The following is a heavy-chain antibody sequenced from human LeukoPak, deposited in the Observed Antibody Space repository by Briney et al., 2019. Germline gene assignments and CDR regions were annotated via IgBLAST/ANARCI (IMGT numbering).Heavy chain of an antibody. D-gene: IGHD2-2*01. CDR2: INPNSGGT. CDR1: GYTFTGYY. J-gene: IGHJ4*02. Sequence: ASVKVSCKASGYTFTGYYMHWVRQAPGQGLEWMGWINPNSGGTNYAQKFQGRVTMTRDTSISTAYMELSRLRSDDTAVYYWARAVTQLLYYFDYWGQGTLVTVSS. V-gene: IGHV1-2*02. CDR3: ARAVTQLLYYFDY.